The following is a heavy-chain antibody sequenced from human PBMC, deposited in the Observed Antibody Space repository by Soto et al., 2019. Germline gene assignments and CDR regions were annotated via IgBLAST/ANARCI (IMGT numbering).Heavy chain of an antibody. D-gene: IGHD3-22*01. CDR2: ISYDGSNK. J-gene: IGHJ4*02. V-gene: IGHV3-30-3*01. CDR3: ARVPGHSSGYYFDY. CDR1: GFTFSSYA. Sequence: PGGSLRLSCAASGFTFSSYAMHWVRQAPGKGLEWVAVISYDGSNKYYADSVKGRFTISRDNSKNTLYLQMNSLRAEDTAVYYCARVPGHSSGYYFDYWGQGTLVTVSS.